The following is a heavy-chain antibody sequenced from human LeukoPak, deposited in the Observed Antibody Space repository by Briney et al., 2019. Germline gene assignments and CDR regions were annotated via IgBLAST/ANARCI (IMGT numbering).Heavy chain of an antibody. J-gene: IGHJ4*02. D-gene: IGHD6-19*01. Sequence: ASVKVSCKASDYTFTSYGISWARQAPGQGLEWMGWINTYNGNTNYAQKLQGRVTMTTDTSTRTAYMELRSLRSDDTAMYYCARQAGGYSSGWYQFHFDYWGPGTLVIVSS. CDR2: INTYNGNT. CDR3: ARQAGGYSSGWYQFHFDY. V-gene: IGHV1-18*04. CDR1: DYTFTSYG.